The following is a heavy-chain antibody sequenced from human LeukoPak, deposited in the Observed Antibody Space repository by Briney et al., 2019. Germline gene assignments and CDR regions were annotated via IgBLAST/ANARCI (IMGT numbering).Heavy chain of an antibody. V-gene: IGHV4-4*07. CDR2: IYSSGTT. Sequence: PSETLSLTCTVSGDSITSYYWSWLRQPAGKGLEWIGRIYSSGTTNYNPSLKSRVTMSIDTTQFSLKLSSVTAADTAVYFCACGVAAAGWLYFDYWGQGSLVTVSS. CDR3: ACGVAAAGWLYFDY. CDR1: GDSITSYY. J-gene: IGHJ4*02. D-gene: IGHD6-13*01.